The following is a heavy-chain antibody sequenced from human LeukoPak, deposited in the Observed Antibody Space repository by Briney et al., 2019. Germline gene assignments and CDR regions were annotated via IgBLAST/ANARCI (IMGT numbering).Heavy chain of an antibody. J-gene: IGHJ1*01. V-gene: IGHV3-30*02. Sequence: PGGSLRLSCAASGFTFSSYGMHWVRQAPGKGLDWVAFIRYDGSDEYYADSVKGRFTISRDNSKNTLYLQINSLRDEDTAVYYCAKGPYSSTWYPAEYLQHWGQGTLVTVSS. D-gene: IGHD6-13*01. CDR2: IRYDGSDE. CDR1: GFTFSSYG. CDR3: AKGPYSSTWYPAEYLQH.